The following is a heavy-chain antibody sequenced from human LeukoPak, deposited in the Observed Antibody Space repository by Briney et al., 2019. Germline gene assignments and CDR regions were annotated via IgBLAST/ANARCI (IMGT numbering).Heavy chain of an antibody. Sequence: ASVKVSCKASGGTFSSYAISWVRQAPVQGLEWMGGIIPIFGTANYAQKFQGRVTITADKSTSTAYMELSSLRSEDTAVYYCARPNSSSQPFAPFDYWGQGTLVTVSS. J-gene: IGHJ4*02. D-gene: IGHD6-13*01. CDR3: ARPNSSSQPFAPFDY. CDR1: GGTFSSYA. CDR2: IIPIFGTA. V-gene: IGHV1-69*06.